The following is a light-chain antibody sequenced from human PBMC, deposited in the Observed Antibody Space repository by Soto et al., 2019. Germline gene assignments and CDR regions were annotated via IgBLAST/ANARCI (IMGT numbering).Light chain of an antibody. V-gene: IGKV3-11*01. CDR3: QQRNKWPPVT. J-gene: IGKJ4*01. CDR2: DAS. Sequence: ESVLTQSPATLSLSPGERATLSCRASPSVSNSLAWYQHKPGQAPRLLIYDASNRATGVPTRFSRSGSGTDFTLTISSLEPKDFAVYYCQQRNKWPPVTFGGGTRVEIK. CDR1: PSVSNS.